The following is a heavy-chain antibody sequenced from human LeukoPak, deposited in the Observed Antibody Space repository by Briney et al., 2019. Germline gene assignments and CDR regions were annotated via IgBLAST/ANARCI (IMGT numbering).Heavy chain of an antibody. D-gene: IGHD6-6*01. Sequence: GGTLRLSCAASGFTFSSYWMSWVRQAPGKGLEWVANIKQDGSEKYYVDSVKGRFTISRDNAKNSLYLQMNSLRAEDTAVYYCARDAPVYSSSSDYWGQGTLVTVSS. V-gene: IGHV3-7*01. CDR3: ARDAPVYSSSSDY. J-gene: IGHJ4*02. CDR1: GFTFSSYW. CDR2: IKQDGSEK.